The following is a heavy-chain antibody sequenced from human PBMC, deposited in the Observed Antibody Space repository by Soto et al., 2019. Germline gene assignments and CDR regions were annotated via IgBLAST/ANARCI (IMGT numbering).Heavy chain of an antibody. Sequence: GGSLRLSCAASGFTFSNHAMSWVRQAPGKGLEWVSVISTSGGSIYYADSVKGRFTLSRDNSKNTLYLQMNSLTGEDTAVYYCAKEQTFSSPPDYWGQGTLVTVSS. V-gene: IGHV3-23*01. CDR1: GFTFSNHA. J-gene: IGHJ4*02. CDR3: AKEQTFSSPPDY. CDR2: ISTSGGSI.